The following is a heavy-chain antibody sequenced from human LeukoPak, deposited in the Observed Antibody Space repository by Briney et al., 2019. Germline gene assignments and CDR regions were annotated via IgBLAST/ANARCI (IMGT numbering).Heavy chain of an antibody. V-gene: IGHV4-39*01. CDR3: ARQLVVVAPAEFDY. Sequence: SETLSLTCTVSGGSISSSSYYWGWIRQPPGKGLEWIGSIYYSGNTSYNPSLKSRVTISVDTSKDQFSLKLSSVTAADTAVYYCARQLVVVAPAEFDYWGQGTLVTVSS. J-gene: IGHJ4*02. CDR2: IYYSGNT. CDR1: GGSISSSSYY. D-gene: IGHD2-2*01.